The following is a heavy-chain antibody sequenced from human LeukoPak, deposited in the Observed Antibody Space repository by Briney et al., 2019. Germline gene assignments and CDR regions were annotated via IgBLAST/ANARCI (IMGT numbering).Heavy chain of an antibody. V-gene: IGHV3-23*01. Sequence: GGSLRLSCAASGFTFSNYAMSWVRQAPGKGLEWVSVISGSGGSIYYADSMKGRFTISRDNSKDTLYVQLNSLRAEDTAVYFCARDRRYDSSGCRFDLDYWGQGTLVTVSS. CDR1: GFTFSNYA. D-gene: IGHD3-22*01. CDR3: ARDRRYDSSGCRFDLDY. J-gene: IGHJ4*02. CDR2: ISGSGGSI.